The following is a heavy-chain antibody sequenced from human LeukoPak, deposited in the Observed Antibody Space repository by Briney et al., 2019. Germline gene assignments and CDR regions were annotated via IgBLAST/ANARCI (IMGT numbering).Heavy chain of an antibody. CDR3: AMRKPYDSSGPFDY. CDR1: GYTLTELS. V-gene: IGHV1-3*01. Sequence: ASVKVSCKVSGYTLTELSMHWVRQAPGQRLEWMGWINAGNGNTKYSQKFQGRVTITRDTSASTAYMELSSLRSEDTAMYYCAMRKPYDSSGPFDYWGQGTLVTVSS. D-gene: IGHD3-22*01. J-gene: IGHJ4*02. CDR2: INAGNGNT.